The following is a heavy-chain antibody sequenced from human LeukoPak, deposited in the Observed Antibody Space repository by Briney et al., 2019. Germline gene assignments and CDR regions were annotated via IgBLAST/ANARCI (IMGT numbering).Heavy chain of an antibody. J-gene: IGHJ5*02. CDR1: GYTFTGYY. CDR2: INPNSGGT. Sequence: ASVKVSCKASGYTFTGYYMHWVRQAPEQGLEWMGWINPNSGGTNYAQKFQGRVTMTRDTSISTAYMELSRLRSDDTAVYYCARDYPESVWFDPWGQGTLVTVSS. V-gene: IGHV1-2*02. CDR3: ARDYPESVWFDP.